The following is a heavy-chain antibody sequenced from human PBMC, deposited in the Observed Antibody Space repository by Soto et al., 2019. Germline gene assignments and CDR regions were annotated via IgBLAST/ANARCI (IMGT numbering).Heavy chain of an antibody. CDR2: INPNSGGT. J-gene: IGHJ6*03. D-gene: IGHD3-10*01. V-gene: IGHV1-2*04. CDR3: ARGLPARGVVRGARQTDYYYYYMDV. Sequence: ASVKVSCKASGYTFTGYYMHWVRQAPGQGLEWMGWINPNSGGTNYAQKFQGWVTMTRDTSISTAYMELSRLRSDDTAVYYCARGLPARGVVRGARQTDYYYYYMDVWGKGTTVTVPS. CDR1: GYTFTGYY.